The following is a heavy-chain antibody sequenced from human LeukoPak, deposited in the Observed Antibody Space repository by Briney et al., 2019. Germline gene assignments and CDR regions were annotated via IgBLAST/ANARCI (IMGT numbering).Heavy chain of an antibody. Sequence: GGSLRLSCAASGFTFSSYAMHWVRQVLGKGLEWVAVISYDGSNKYYADSVKGRFTISRDNSKNTLYLQVNSLRAEDTAVYYCARSSFWSGYYHPFDYWGQGTLVTVSS. D-gene: IGHD3-3*01. CDR1: GFTFSSYA. CDR3: ARSSFWSGYYHPFDY. J-gene: IGHJ4*02. V-gene: IGHV3-30-3*01. CDR2: ISYDGSNK.